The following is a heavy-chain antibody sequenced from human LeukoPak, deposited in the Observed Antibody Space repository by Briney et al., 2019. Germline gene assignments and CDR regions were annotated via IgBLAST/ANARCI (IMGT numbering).Heavy chain of an antibody. V-gene: IGHV3-30-3*01. CDR2: ISYDGSNK. CDR1: GFTFSSYA. J-gene: IGHJ4*02. CDR3: ARVTYYYDSSGYTPLDY. Sequence: GGSLRLSCAASGFTFSSYAMHWVRQAPGKGLEWVAVISYDGSNKYYADSVKGRFTISRDNSKNTLYLQMNSLRAEDTAVYYYARVTYYYDSSGYTPLDYWGQGTLVTVSS. D-gene: IGHD3-22*01.